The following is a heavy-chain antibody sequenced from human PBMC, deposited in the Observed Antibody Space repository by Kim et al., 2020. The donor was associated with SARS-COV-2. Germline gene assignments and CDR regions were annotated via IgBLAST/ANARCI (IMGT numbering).Heavy chain of an antibody. D-gene: IGHD3-10*01. CDR3: VTYGMLRGAPLEY. CDR2: IYHSGYT. J-gene: IGHJ4*01. V-gene: IGHV4-39*01. Sequence: SETLSLTCTVSGDSISSSSFYWGWIRQSSAQGLEWFGSIYHSGYTYNNPSLKTRVTMSVDTSKNQFPLKVRSVTAADTAVYYCVTYGMLRGAPLEYWGHGTLVTVSS. CDR1: GDSISSSSFY.